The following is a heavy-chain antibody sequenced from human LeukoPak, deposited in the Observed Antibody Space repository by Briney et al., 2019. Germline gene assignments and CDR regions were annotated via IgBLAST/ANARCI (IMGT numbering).Heavy chain of an antibody. D-gene: IGHD3-10*01. CDR2: IYSSGRI. J-gene: IGHJ6*03. V-gene: IGHV4-61*02. CDR1: GDSISSGSYY. CDR3: ARDVRGSSGRYYYYYMDV. Sequence: PSETLSLTCTVSGDSISSGSYYWRWIRQPAGKGLEWIGRIYSSGRINYNPSLKSRVTISVDTSKNQFSLNLSSVSAADTAVYYCARDVRGSSGRYYYYYMDVWGKGTTVTVSS.